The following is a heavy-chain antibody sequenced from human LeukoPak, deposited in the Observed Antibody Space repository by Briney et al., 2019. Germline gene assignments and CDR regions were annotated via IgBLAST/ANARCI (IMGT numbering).Heavy chain of an antibody. D-gene: IGHD2-8*01. J-gene: IGHJ5*02. CDR2: ISGSGGST. V-gene: IGHV3-23*01. Sequence: GGSLRLSCAASGFTLSSYAMSWVRQAPGKGLEWVSAISGSGGSTYYADSVKGRFTISRDNSKNTLYLQMNSLRAEDTAVYYCAASPVYAMVWFDPWGQGTLVTVSS. CDR3: AASPVYAMVWFDP. CDR1: GFTLSSYA.